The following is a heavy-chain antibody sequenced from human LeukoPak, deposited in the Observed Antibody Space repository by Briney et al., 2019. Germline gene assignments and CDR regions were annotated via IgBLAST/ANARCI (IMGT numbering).Heavy chain of an antibody. D-gene: IGHD3-3*01. CDR2: IYYSGST. V-gene: IGHV4-39*07. Sequence: SETLSLTCTVSGGSISSSSYYWGWIRQPPGKGLEWIGSIYYSGSTYYNPSLKSRVTISVDTSKNQFSLKLSSVTAADTAVYYCARDRRGDFWSGYYTDYWGQGTLVTVSS. J-gene: IGHJ4*02. CDR3: ARDRRGDFWSGYYTDY. CDR1: GGSISSSSYY.